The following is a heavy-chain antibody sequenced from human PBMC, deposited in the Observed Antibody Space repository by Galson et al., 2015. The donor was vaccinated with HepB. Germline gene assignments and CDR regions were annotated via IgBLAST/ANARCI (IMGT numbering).Heavy chain of an antibody. Sequence: SLRLSCAASKFTFSSYIMNWVRQAPGKGLEWVSSITSNSRYIYYADSVRGRFTISRDNAKNSLSLQMNSLRADDTAVYYCAKSAGYSGYDQWTFDIWGQGTMVTVSS. CDR1: KFTFSSYI. D-gene: IGHD5-12*01. CDR2: ITSNSRYI. J-gene: IGHJ3*02. CDR3: AKSAGYSGYDQWTFDI. V-gene: IGHV3-21*01.